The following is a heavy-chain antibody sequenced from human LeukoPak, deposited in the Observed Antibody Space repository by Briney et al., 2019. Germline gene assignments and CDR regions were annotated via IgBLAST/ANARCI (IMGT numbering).Heavy chain of an antibody. J-gene: IGHJ6*03. Sequence: GGSLRLSCAASGFTFSSYAMHWVRQAPGKGLEWVALISYDGSNKYYADSVKGRFTISRDNAKNSLYLQMNSLRAEDTAVYYCARDRQSVVAAKWNYYYYYMDVWGKGTTVTVSS. D-gene: IGHD2-15*01. V-gene: IGHV3-30*04. CDR2: ISYDGSNK. CDR1: GFTFSSYA. CDR3: ARDRQSVVAAKWNYYYYYMDV.